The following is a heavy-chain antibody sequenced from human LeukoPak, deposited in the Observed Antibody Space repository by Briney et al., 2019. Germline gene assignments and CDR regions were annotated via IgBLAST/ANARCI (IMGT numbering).Heavy chain of an antibody. Sequence: GGSLRLSCAASGFTFDDYGMSWVRQAPGKGLEWVSGINWNGGSTGYADSVKGRFTISRDNAKNSLYLQMNSLRAEDTAVYYCARVDYYDSSGYSRFLDYYMDVWGKGTTVTVSS. CDR3: ARVDYYDSSGYSRFLDYYMDV. CDR1: GFTFDDYG. V-gene: IGHV3-20*04. CDR2: INWNGGST. J-gene: IGHJ6*03. D-gene: IGHD3-22*01.